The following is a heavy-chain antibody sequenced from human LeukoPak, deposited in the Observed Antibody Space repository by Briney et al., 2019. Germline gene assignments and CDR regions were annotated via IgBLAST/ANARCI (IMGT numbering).Heavy chain of an antibody. CDR2: IYYSGST. D-gene: IGHD2-15*01. CDR1: GGSISSSSYY. V-gene: IGHV4-39*07. J-gene: IGHJ4*02. CDR3: ARGTGPWEVAATPFDY. Sequence: SETLSLTCTVSGGSISSSSYYWGWIRQPPGKGLEGIGSIYYSGSTYYNPSLKSRVTISVDTSKNQFSLKLSSVTAADTAVYYCARGTGPWEVAATPFDYWGQGTLVTVSS.